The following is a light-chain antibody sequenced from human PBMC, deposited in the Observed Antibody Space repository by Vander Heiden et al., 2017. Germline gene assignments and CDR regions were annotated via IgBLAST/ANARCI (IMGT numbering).Light chain of an antibody. CDR3: QQSYSTPRT. J-gene: IGKJ2*01. CDR2: AAS. Sequence: DIQTTQSPSSLSASVGDRVTVTCRASQSINTYLNWYQQKPGKAPELLIYAASSLQNGVPPRFSGSGSGTDFTLTISSLQPEDFASYYCQQSYSTPRTFGQGTKLEIK. V-gene: IGKV1-39*01. CDR1: QSINTY.